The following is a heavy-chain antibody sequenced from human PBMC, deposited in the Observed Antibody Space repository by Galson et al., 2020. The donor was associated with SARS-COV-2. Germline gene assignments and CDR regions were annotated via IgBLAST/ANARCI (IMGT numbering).Heavy chain of an antibody. CDR2: IYFTGNT. V-gene: IGHV4-39*07. CDR3: ARKTSTYDY. Sequence: ASQTLSLTCTVSAGFLSSTSYYWGRLRQPPGGGLEWIGRIYFTGNTLYNPSPKRRVTLSIATSQNQFSLRLTSGTAAETAVYICARKTSTYDYWGRGILVTVSA. D-gene: IGHD4-4*01. J-gene: IGHJ4*01. CDR1: AGFLSSTSYY.